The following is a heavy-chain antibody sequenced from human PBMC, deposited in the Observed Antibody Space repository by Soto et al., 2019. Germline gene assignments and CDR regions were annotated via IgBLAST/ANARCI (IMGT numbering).Heavy chain of an antibody. V-gene: IGHV1-69*01. CDR2: IIPIFGTA. D-gene: IGHD2-2*01. Sequence: QVQLVQSGAEVKKPGSSVKVSCKASGGTFSSYAISWVRQAPGQGLEWMGGIIPIFGTANYAQKFQGRVTITADESTSTAYMELSSLRSEDTAVYYCASNPVVVVPAATGGYWFDPWGQGTLVTVSS. CDR3: ASNPVVVVPAATGGYWFDP. J-gene: IGHJ5*02. CDR1: GGTFSSYA.